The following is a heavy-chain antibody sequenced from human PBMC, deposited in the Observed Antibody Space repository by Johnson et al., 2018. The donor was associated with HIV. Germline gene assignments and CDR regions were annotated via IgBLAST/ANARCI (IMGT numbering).Heavy chain of an antibody. J-gene: IGHJ3*02. CDR3: AKDSVFNYYDSSGYYGGAFDI. CDR2: ISWDGGST. CDR1: GFRLDEYA. D-gene: IGHD3-22*01. V-gene: IGHV3-43*02. Sequence: VQLVESGGGVVRPGGSLRLSCEGSGFRLDEYAMSWVRQAPGKGLEWVSLISWDGGSTYYADSVKGRFTISRDNSKNSLYLQMNSLRTEDTAVYYCAKDSVFNYYDSSGYYGGAFDIWGQGTMV.